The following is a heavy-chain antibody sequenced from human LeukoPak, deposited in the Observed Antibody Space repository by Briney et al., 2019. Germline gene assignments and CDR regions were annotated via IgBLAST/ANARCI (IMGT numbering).Heavy chain of an antibody. CDR1: GGSISSYY. CDR3: ARHPIYLEGYYFDY. Sequence: PSETLSLTCTVSGGSISSYYWSWIWQPPGKGLEWIGYIYYSGSTNYNPSLKSRVTISVDTSKNQFSLKLSSVTAADTAVYYCARHPIYLEGYYFDYWGQGTLVTVSS. J-gene: IGHJ4*02. CDR2: IYYSGST. V-gene: IGHV4-59*08. D-gene: IGHD3-3*01.